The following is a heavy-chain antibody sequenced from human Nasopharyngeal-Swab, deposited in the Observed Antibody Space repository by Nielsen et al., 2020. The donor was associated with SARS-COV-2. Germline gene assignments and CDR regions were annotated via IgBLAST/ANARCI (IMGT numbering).Heavy chain of an antibody. CDR2: IYYTGST. D-gene: IGHD5-12*01. Sequence: SETLSLTCTVSGGSISGYYWSWIRQPPGKGLEWFGNIYYTGSTKYNPSLKSRVTISIDTSKNQFSLKLSSVTAADTAVYYCARAQYSGYDYYYYMDVWGKGTTVTVSS. CDR3: ARAQYSGYDYYYYMDV. J-gene: IGHJ6*03. V-gene: IGHV4-59*01. CDR1: GGSISGYY.